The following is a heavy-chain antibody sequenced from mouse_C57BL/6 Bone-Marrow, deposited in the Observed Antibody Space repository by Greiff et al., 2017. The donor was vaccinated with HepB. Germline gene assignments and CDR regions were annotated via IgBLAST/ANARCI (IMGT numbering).Heavy chain of an antibody. V-gene: IGHV14-2*01. Sequence: VHVKQSGAELVKPGASVKLSCTASGFNIKDYYMHWVKQRTEQGLEWIGRIDPEDGETKYAPKFQGKATITADTSSNTAYLQLSSLTSEDTAVYYCARGDFVITTVVFDYWGQGTTLTVSS. D-gene: IGHD1-1*01. CDR3: ARGDFVITTVVFDY. CDR2: IDPEDGET. J-gene: IGHJ2*01. CDR1: GFNIKDYY.